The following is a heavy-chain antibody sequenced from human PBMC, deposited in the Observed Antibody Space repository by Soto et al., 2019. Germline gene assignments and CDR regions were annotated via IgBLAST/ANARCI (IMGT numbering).Heavy chain of an antibody. CDR2: INHSGST. J-gene: IGHJ5*02. CDR1: GGSFSGYY. D-gene: IGHD4-17*01. Sequence: SETLSLTCAVYGGSFSGYYWSWIRQPPGKGLEWIGEINHSGSTNYNPSLKSRVTISVDTSKNQFSLKLSSVTAADTAVYYCARGNGTNTTVTSRRRWFDPWGQGTLVTVSS. CDR3: ARGNGTNTTVTSRRRWFDP. V-gene: IGHV4-34*01.